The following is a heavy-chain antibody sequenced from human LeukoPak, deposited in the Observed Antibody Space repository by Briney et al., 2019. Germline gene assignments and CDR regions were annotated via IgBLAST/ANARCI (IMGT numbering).Heavy chain of an antibody. D-gene: IGHD2-21*02. CDR2: IYYSGST. V-gene: IGHV4-59*08. CDR3: ASTAYCGGDCYPDIFDY. J-gene: IGHJ4*02. Sequence: SETLSLTCTVSGGSISSYYWSWIRRPPGKGLEWIGYIYYSGSTNYNPSLKSRVTISVDTSKNQFSLKLSSVTAADTAVYYCASTAYCGGDCYPDIFDYWGQGTLVTVSS. CDR1: GGSISSYY.